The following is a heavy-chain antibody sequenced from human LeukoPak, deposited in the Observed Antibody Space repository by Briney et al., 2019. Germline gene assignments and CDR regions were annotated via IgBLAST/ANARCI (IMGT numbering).Heavy chain of an antibody. J-gene: IGHJ4*02. Sequence: KPSETLSLTCTVSGGSVSSYYWSWIRQPPGKGLEWIGYISYTGSTNYNPSLKSRVTISVDTSKNQFSLKLSTVTPADKAVYYCARHKATTIGWPSDYWGQGILVTVSS. D-gene: IGHD5-12*01. V-gene: IGHV4-59*08. CDR1: GGSVSSYY. CDR3: ARHKATTIGWPSDY. CDR2: ISYTGST.